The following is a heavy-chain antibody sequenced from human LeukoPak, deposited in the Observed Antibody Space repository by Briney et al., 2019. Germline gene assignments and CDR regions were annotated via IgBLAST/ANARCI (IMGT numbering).Heavy chain of an antibody. CDR2: ISGSGGST. Sequence: GGSLRLSCAASGFTFTSYGMTWVRQAPGKGLERVSAISGSGGSTYYADSVKGRLTISRDHSTSTLYLQMTSLRAEDTAVYYCARDRMGDYSLDYWGQGTLVTVSS. CDR1: GFTFTSYG. J-gene: IGHJ4*02. D-gene: IGHD2-15*01. CDR3: ARDRMGDYSLDY. V-gene: IGHV3-23*01.